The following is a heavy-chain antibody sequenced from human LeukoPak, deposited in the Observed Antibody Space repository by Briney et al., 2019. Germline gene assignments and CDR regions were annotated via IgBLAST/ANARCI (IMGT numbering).Heavy chain of an antibody. CDR2: INPNSGGT. CDR3: ARDQGSGWYYFDY. D-gene: IGHD6-19*01. J-gene: IGHJ4*02. Sequence: ASVKVSCKTSGYTFTNYYMHWVRQAPGQGLEWMGWINPNSGGTNCAQKFQGRVTMTRDTSISTAYMELSRLRSDDTAVYYCARDQGSGWYYFDYWGQGTLVTVSS. CDR1: GYTFTNYY. V-gene: IGHV1-2*02.